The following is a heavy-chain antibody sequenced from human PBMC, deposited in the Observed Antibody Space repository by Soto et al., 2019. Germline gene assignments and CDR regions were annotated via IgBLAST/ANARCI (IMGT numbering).Heavy chain of an antibody. CDR2: ISAYNGNT. V-gene: IGHV1-18*04. D-gene: IGHD3-3*01. J-gene: IGHJ6*02. CDR1: GYTFTSYG. Sequence: ASVKVSCKASGYTFTSYGISWVLQAPGQGLEWMGWISAYNGNTNYAQKLQGRVTMTTDTSTSTAYMELRSLRSDDTAVYYCARGYYDFWSGYYEPYGMDVWGQGTTVTVSS. CDR3: ARGYYDFWSGYYEPYGMDV.